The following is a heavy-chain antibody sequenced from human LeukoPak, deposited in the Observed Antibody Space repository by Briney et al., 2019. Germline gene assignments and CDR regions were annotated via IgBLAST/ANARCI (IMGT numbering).Heavy chain of an antibody. Sequence: GGSLRLSCAASGFTFSSYSMNWVRQAPGKGLEWVSSISSSSSYIYYADSVKGRFTISRDNAKNSLYLQMNSLRAEDTAVYYCAREEEAAAGNVFPRAYYFDYWGQETLVTVSS. CDR3: AREEEAAAGNVFPRAYYFDY. V-gene: IGHV3-21*01. J-gene: IGHJ4*02. CDR1: GFTFSSYS. CDR2: ISSSSSYI. D-gene: IGHD6-13*01.